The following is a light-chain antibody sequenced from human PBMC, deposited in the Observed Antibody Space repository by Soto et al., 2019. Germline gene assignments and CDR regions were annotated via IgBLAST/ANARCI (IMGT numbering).Light chain of an antibody. V-gene: IGLV2-11*01. CDR3: CSYAGSFTWL. CDR2: EVS. CDR1: SSDVGNYNY. J-gene: IGLJ3*02. Sequence: QSALTQPRSVSGSPGQSVTISCTGTSSDVGNYNYVSWYQQYPGKAPKLMIYEVSKRPSGVPDRFSGSKSGNTASLTISGLQTEDEADYYCCSYAGSFTWLFGGGTQLNVL.